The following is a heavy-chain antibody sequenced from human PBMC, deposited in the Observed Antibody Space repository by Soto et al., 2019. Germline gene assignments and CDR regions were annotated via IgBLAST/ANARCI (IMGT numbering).Heavy chain of an antibody. Sequence: PGESLKISCKGSGYSFTSYWIGWVRQMPGKGLELLGYIDPSDSYINYSPSFQGHVTISVDESITTAYLQWSSLKASDSAMYYCARHRILGRYSIYFFDFWGQGALVTVSS. J-gene: IGHJ4*02. CDR3: ARHRILGRYSIYFFDF. V-gene: IGHV5-10-1*01. CDR1: GYSFTSYW. D-gene: IGHD3-9*01. CDR2: IDPSDSYI.